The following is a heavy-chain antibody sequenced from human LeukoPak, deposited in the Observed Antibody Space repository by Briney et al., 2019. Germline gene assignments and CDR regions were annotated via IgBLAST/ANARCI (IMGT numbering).Heavy chain of an antibody. Sequence: PSETLSLTCTVSGGSISSGGYYWSWIRQPPGKGLEWIGEINHSGSTNYNPSLKSRVTISVDTSKNQFSLKLSSVTAADTAVYYCARAPGYYDSSGYRYWYFDLWGRGTLVTVSS. J-gene: IGHJ2*01. CDR1: GGSISSGGYY. CDR3: ARAPGYYDSSGYRYWYFDL. D-gene: IGHD3-22*01. V-gene: IGHV4-39*07. CDR2: INHSGST.